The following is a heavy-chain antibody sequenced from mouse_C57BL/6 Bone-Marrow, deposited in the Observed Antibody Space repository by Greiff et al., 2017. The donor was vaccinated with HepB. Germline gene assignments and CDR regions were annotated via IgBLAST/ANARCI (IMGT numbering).Heavy chain of an antibody. J-gene: IGHJ4*01. CDR3: ARGETRGYAMDY. V-gene: IGHV5-15*01. D-gene: IGHD3-2*01. Sequence: EVKLVESGGGLVQPGGSLKLSCAASGFTFSDYGMAWVRQAPRKGPEWVAFISNLAYSIYYADTVTGRFTISRENAKNTLYLEMSSLRSEDTAMYYCARGETRGYAMDYWGQGTSVTVSS. CDR2: ISNLAYSI. CDR1: GFTFSDYG.